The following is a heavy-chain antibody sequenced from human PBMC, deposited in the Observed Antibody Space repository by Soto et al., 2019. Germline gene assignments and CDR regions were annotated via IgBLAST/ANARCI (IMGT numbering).Heavy chain of an antibody. D-gene: IGHD1-26*01. CDR2: IKGDGTEI. CDR3: ARLVSAAANDY. V-gene: IGHV3-7*04. J-gene: IGHJ4*02. CDR1: GFTFSSYW. Sequence: HPGGSLRLSCAASGFTFSSYWMSWVRQAPGKGLEWVANIKGDGTEIYYVDSVKGRFTISRDNAKNSLYLQMNSLRAEDTAVYYCARLVSAAANDYWGQGALVTVSS.